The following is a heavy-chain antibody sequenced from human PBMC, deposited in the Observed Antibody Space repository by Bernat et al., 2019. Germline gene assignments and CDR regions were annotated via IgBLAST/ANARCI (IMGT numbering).Heavy chain of an antibody. Sequence: EVQLVESGGGLVQPGGSLRLSCAASGFTFSSYEMNWVRQAPGKGLEWVSYISSSGSTTYYPASLKGRFTISRNNAKNSLYLQMNSLRAEDTAVYYCARDSHVRSVRGGGFDYWGQGTLVTVSS. CDR2: ISSSGSTT. CDR3: ARDSHVRSVRGGGFDY. D-gene: IGHD3-10*01. CDR1: GFTFSSYE. J-gene: IGHJ4*02. V-gene: IGHV3-48*03.